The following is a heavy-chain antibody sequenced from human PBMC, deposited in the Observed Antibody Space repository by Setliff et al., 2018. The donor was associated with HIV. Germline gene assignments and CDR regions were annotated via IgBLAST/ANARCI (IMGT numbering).Heavy chain of an antibody. CDR1: GGSISGSDYY. Sequence: SETLSLTCTVSGGSISGSDYYWAWIRQPPGKGLAWLANVYYSGGTYYNPSLNSRVTISVDTSRNQFSLTLTSVTAADTALYFCARLGDSGYDFRGYFDYWGQGKLVTVSS. D-gene: IGHD5-12*01. CDR3: ARLGDSGYDFRGYFDY. V-gene: IGHV4-39*01. J-gene: IGHJ4*02. CDR2: VYYSGGT.